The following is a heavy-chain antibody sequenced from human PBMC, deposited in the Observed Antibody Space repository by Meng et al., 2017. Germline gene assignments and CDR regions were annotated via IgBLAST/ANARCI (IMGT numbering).Heavy chain of an antibody. CDR1: GFTFSSYG. CDR2: IWYDGSNK. Sequence: GESLKISCAASGFTFSSYGMHWVRQAPGKGLEWVAVIWYDGSNKYYADSVKGRFTISRDNSKNTLYLQMNSLRAEDTAVYYCARAYSSGWYFSCAFDIWGQGTMVTVSS. CDR3: ARAYSSGWYFSCAFDI. V-gene: IGHV3-33*01. D-gene: IGHD6-19*01. J-gene: IGHJ3*02.